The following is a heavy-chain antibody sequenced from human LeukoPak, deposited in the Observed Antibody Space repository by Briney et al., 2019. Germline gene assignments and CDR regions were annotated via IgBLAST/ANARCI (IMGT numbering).Heavy chain of an antibody. CDR3: ARLSITIFYPHYMDV. V-gene: IGHV4-34*01. D-gene: IGHD3-9*01. CDR1: GGSFSGYY. CDR2: INHSGSS. Sequence: PSETLSLTCAVYGGSFSGYYWGWIRQPPGKGLEWIGEINHSGSSNYNPSLKSRVTISVDTSKNQFSLKLSSVTAADTAVYYCARLSITIFYPHYMDVWGKGTTVTVSS. J-gene: IGHJ6*03.